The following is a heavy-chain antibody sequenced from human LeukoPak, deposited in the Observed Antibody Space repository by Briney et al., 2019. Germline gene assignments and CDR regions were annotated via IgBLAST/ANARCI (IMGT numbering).Heavy chain of an antibody. D-gene: IGHD6-19*01. CDR2: ISYDGNNK. CDR1: GFTFSSYG. V-gene: IGHV3-30*18. CDR3: AKDRSSSGRYYFDY. J-gene: IGHJ4*02. Sequence: GGSLRLSCAASGFTFSSYGMHWVRQAPGNGLEWVAVISYDGNNKYYVDSVKGRFTISRDNSKNTLYLQMNSLRPEDTAVYYCAKDRSSSGRYYFDYWGQGTLVTVSS.